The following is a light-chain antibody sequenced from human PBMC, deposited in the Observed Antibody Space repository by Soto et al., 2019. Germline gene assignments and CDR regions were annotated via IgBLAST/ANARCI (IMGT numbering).Light chain of an antibody. V-gene: IGKV3-11*01. CDR2: EAS. J-gene: IGKJ3*01. Sequence: EIVLTQSPATLSLSPGERATLSCRASHTVSNYLTWYQQKPGQAPRLLIYEASNRATGIPARFSGSGSGTDFTLTISSLKPEDFAVYYCHQRSKWPLTFGPGTKVDI. CDR3: HQRSKWPLT. CDR1: HTVSNY.